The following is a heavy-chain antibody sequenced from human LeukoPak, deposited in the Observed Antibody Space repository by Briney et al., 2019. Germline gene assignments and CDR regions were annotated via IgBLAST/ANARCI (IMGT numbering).Heavy chain of an antibody. V-gene: IGHV4-34*01. CDR3: ARRGLPFDY. J-gene: IGHJ4*02. CDR1: GGSFSGYY. D-gene: IGHD1-26*01. Sequence: SETLSLTCAVHGGSFSGYYWSWIRQPPGKGLEWIGEINHSGSTNYNPSLKSRVTISVDTSKNQFSLKLSSVTAADTAVYYCARRGLPFDYWGQGTLVTVSS. CDR2: INHSGST.